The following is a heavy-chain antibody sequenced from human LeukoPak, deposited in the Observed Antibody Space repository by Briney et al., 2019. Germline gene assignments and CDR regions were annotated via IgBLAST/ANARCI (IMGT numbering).Heavy chain of an antibody. CDR3: ARAPGYSGYPSSFDP. Sequence: SVKVSCKASGGTFSSYAISWVRQAPGHGLEWMGGIIPIFGTANYAQKFQGRVTITADESTSTAYMELSSLRSEDTAVYYCARAPGYSGYPSSFDPWGQGTLVTVSS. CDR2: IIPIFGTA. D-gene: IGHD5-12*01. V-gene: IGHV1-69*13. J-gene: IGHJ5*02. CDR1: GGTFSSYA.